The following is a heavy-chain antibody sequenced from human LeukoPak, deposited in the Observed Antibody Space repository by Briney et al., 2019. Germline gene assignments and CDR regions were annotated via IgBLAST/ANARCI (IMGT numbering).Heavy chain of an antibody. J-gene: IGHJ5*02. CDR2: INHSGST. CDR3: ARKDTPRLKGWFDP. V-gene: IGHV4-34*01. CDR1: GGSFSGYH. Sequence: PSETLSLTCAVYGGSFSGYHWSWIRQPPGKGLEWIGEINHSGSTNYNPSLKSRVTISVDTSKNQFSLKLSSVTAADTAVYYCARKDTPRLKGWFDPWGQGTLVTVSS.